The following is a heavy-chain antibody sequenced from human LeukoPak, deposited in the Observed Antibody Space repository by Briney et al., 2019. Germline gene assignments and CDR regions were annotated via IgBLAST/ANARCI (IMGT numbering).Heavy chain of an antibody. Sequence: SETLSLTCTVSGGSISTGFYYWAWIRQPPGKGLDWIGSIYYGGDTYYNPSLKSRVTISVDTSKNQFSLKLNSVTAADTAVYYCAGHAYGSGSYRFDYWGQGTLVTVSS. D-gene: IGHD3-10*01. V-gene: IGHV4-39*01. CDR1: GGSISTGFYY. J-gene: IGHJ4*02. CDR3: AGHAYGSGSYRFDY. CDR2: IYYGGDT.